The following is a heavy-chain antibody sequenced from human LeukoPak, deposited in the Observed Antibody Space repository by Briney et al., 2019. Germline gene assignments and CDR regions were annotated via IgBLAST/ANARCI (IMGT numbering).Heavy chain of an antibody. D-gene: IGHD6-19*01. CDR1: GGSFSGYY. Sequence: SETLSLTCAVYGGSFSGYYWSWIRQPPGKGLEWIGEINHSGSTNYNPSLKSRVTISVDTSKNQFSLKLSSVTAADTAVYYCARCISSGWNGFDYWGQGTLVTVSS. CDR2: INHSGST. J-gene: IGHJ4*02. V-gene: IGHV4-34*01. CDR3: ARCISSGWNGFDY.